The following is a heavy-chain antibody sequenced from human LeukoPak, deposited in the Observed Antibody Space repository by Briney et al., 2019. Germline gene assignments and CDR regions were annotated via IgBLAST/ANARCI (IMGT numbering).Heavy chain of an antibody. J-gene: IGHJ4*02. CDR3: ALNYDFWSGYSYYFDY. V-gene: IGHV1-46*01. CDR2: FNPSGGST. Sequence: ASVKVSCKASGYTFTSYYMHWVRQAPGQGLEWMGLFNPSGGSTSYAQKFQGRITMTRDTSTSTVYMELSSLRSEDTAVYYCALNYDFWSGYSYYFDYWGQGTLVTVSS. D-gene: IGHD3-3*01. CDR1: GYTFTSYY.